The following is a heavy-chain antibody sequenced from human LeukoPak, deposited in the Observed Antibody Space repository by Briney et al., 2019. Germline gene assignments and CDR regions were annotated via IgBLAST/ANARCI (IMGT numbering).Heavy chain of an antibody. D-gene: IGHD6-19*01. V-gene: IGHV3-30-3*01. CDR2: ISYDGSNK. CDR1: GFTFSSYA. J-gene: IGHJ4*02. CDR3: AREGLGIAVAGPFDY. Sequence: GRSLRLSCAASGFTFSSYAMHWVRQAPGKGLEWVAVISYDGSNKYYADSVKGRFTISRDNSKNTLYLQMNSLRAEDTAVYYCAREGLGIAVAGPFDYWGQGTLVTVSS.